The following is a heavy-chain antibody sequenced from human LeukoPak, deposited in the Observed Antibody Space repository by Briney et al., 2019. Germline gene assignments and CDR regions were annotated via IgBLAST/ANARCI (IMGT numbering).Heavy chain of an antibody. Sequence: PGGSLRLSCAASGFTFSDYHMSWIRQAPGKGLEWVGRIKSKTDGGTTDYAAPVKGRFTISRDDSKNTLYLQMNSLKTEDTAVYYCTTEDLIVVPAAIDYWGQGTLVTVSS. CDR3: TTEDLIVVPAAIDY. CDR1: GFTFSDYH. J-gene: IGHJ4*02. CDR2: IKSKTDGGTT. V-gene: IGHV3-15*01. D-gene: IGHD2-2*01.